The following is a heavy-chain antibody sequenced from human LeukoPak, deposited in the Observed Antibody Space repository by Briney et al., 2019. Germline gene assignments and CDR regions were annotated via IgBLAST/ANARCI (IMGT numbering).Heavy chain of an antibody. J-gene: IGHJ4*02. CDR3: ATKQWLAPPPDS. V-gene: IGHV3-74*01. CDR2: INTDGTVT. D-gene: IGHD6-19*01. Sequence: GSLRLSCAASGFTFSKYWMLWVRQAPGKGLESVSRINTDGTVTTYADSVKGRFTVSRDNADNAMFLQMNSVRDEDTAVYYCATKQWLAPPPDSWGQGTPVTVSS. CDR1: GFTFSKYW.